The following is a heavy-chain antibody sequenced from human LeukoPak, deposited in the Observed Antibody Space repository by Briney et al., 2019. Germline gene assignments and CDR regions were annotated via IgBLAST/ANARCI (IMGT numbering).Heavy chain of an antibody. CDR2: INPNTGVT. Sequence: GASVKVSCKASGYTFTAYYMHWVRQAPGQGLEWTGWINPNTGVTNYAQKFQGRVTMTRDKSISTAYMELSRLRSDDTAVYYCARDLWPVAFDIWGQGTMVTVSS. CDR3: ARDLWPVAFDI. D-gene: IGHD2-21*01. V-gene: IGHV1-2*02. J-gene: IGHJ3*02. CDR1: GYTFTAYY.